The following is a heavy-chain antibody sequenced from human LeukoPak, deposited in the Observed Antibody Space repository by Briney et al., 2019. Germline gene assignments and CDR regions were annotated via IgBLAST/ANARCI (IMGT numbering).Heavy chain of an antibody. CDR2: IKSKTDGGTT. CDR1: GFTFSNAW. D-gene: IGHD1-7*01. CDR3: TTDPTGTTWADY. J-gene: IGHJ4*02. Sequence: PGGSLRLSCAASGFTFSNAWMSWVRQAPGKGLEWVGRIKSKTDGGTTDYAAPVKGRFTISRDDSKNTLYLQMNSLKTEDTAVYYCTTDPTGTTWADYWGQGTLVTVSS. V-gene: IGHV3-15*01.